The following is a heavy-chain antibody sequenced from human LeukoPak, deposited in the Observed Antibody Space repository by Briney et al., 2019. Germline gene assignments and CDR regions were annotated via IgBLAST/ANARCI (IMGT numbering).Heavy chain of an antibody. J-gene: IGHJ3*02. Sequence: ASVKVSCKASGYTFTSYGISWVRQAPGQGLEWMGWISAYNGNTNYAQKLQGRVTMTTDTSTSTAYMELRSLRSDDTAVYYCARARFLDWYMVDAFDIWGQGTMVTVSS. V-gene: IGHV1-18*01. D-gene: IGHD3/OR15-3a*01. CDR1: GYTFTSYG. CDR3: ARARFLDWYMVDAFDI. CDR2: ISAYNGNT.